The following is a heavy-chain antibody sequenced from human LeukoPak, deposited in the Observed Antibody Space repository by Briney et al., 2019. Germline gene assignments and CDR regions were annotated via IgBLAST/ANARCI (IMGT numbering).Heavy chain of an antibody. CDR2: IYYSGST. J-gene: IGHJ6*03. CDR1: GGSISSSSYY. CDR3: AREHGYYYMDV. Sequence: SETLSLTCTVSGGSISSSSYYWGWIRQPPGKGLEWIGIIYYSGSTYYNPSLKGRVTISVDTSKNQFSLNLSSVTAADTAVYYCAREHGYYYMDVWGKGTTVTVSS. V-gene: IGHV4-39*02.